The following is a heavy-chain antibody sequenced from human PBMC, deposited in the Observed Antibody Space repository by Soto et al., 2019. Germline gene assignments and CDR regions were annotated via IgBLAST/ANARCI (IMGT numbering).Heavy chain of an antibody. CDR1: GGSVSSGSYY. CDR3: ARGLLPVLGSHSDNWFDP. Sequence: TLSLTCTVSGGSVSSGSYYWSWIRQPPGKGLEWIGYIYYSGSTNYNPSLKSRVTISVDTSKNQFSLKLSSVTAADTAVYYCARGLLPVLGSHSDNWFDPWGQGTLVTVS. V-gene: IGHV4-61*01. D-gene: IGHD1-26*01. J-gene: IGHJ5*02. CDR2: IYYSGST.